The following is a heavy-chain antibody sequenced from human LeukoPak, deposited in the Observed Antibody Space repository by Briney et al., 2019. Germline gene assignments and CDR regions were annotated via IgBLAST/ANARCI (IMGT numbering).Heavy chain of an antibody. Sequence: GGSLRLSCAASGFTFSSYSMNWVRQAPGKGLEWVSSISSSSSYIYYADSVKGRFTISRDNAKNSLYLQMNSLRAEDTAVYYCARDESVLNRYMDVWGKGTTVTVSS. J-gene: IGHJ6*03. V-gene: IGHV3-21*01. CDR3: ARDESVLNRYMDV. CDR1: GFTFSSYS. CDR2: ISSSSSYI. D-gene: IGHD2-21*01.